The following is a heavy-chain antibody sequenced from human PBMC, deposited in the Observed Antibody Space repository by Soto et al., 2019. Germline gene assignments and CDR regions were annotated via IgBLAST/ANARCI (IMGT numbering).Heavy chain of an antibody. D-gene: IGHD3-3*01. Sequence: ASVKVSCKASGYTFTSYGISWVRQAPGQGLEWMGWISAYNGNTNYAQKLQGRVTMTTDTSTSTAYMELRSLRSDDTAVYYCARAGFVFWSGYKHHRQLDYWGQGTLVTVSS. CDR3: ARAGFVFWSGYKHHRQLDY. J-gene: IGHJ4*02. V-gene: IGHV1-18*01. CDR2: ISAYNGNT. CDR1: GYTFTSYG.